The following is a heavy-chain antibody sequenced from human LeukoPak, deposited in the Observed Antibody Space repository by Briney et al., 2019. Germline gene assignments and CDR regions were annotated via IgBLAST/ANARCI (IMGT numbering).Heavy chain of an antibody. CDR3: ARDRYCTNGVCYFGFDP. J-gene: IGHJ5*02. CDR2: IYYSGST. D-gene: IGHD2-8*01. Sequence: SETLSLTCTVSGGSISSGGYYWSWIRQHPGKGLEWIGYIYYSGSTYYNPSLKSRVTISVDTSKNPFSLKLSSVTAADTAVYYCARDRYCTNGVCYFGFDPWGQGTLVTVSS. CDR1: GGSISSGGYY. V-gene: IGHV4-31*03.